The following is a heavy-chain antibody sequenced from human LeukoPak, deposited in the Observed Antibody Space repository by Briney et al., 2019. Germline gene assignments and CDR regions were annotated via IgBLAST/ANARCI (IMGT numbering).Heavy chain of an antibody. J-gene: IGHJ5*02. Sequence: GASVKVSCKASGYTFTSYYMHWVRQAPGQGLEWMGIINPSGGSASYAQKFQGRVTMTRDTSTSTVYMELSSLRSEDTAVYYCARDFAPRIKHSSSWYPFDPWGQGTLVTVSS. V-gene: IGHV1-46*01. CDR2: INPSGGSA. D-gene: IGHD6-13*01. CDR3: ARDFAPRIKHSSSWYPFDP. CDR1: GYTFTSYY.